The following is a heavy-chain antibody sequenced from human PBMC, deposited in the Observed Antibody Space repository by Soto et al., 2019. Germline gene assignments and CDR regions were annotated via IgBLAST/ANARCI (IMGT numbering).Heavy chain of an antibody. J-gene: IGHJ4*02. CDR3: ARGYCSGGSCYSIDY. V-gene: IGHV1-46*01. Sequence: QVQLVQSGAEVKKPGASVKVSCKASGYTFTSYYMHWVRQAPGQGLEWMGIINPSGGSTSNAQKFQGRANISRDTPTSQVYLELGSLRYEDTAVYYCARGYCSGGSCYSIDYWGQGPLVTVSS. CDR2: INPSGGST. D-gene: IGHD2-15*01. CDR1: GYTFTSYY.